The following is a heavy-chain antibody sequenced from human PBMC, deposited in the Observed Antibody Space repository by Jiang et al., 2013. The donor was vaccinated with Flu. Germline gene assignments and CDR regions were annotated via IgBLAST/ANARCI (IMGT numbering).Heavy chain of an antibody. CDR1: NYTFSVYG. Sequence: SGAEVKKPGAFSEGLLARLLNYTFSVYGISWVRQAPGQGLEWMGWISGYNGRTSYAXKFQGRVTMDHRHIHEHSLYGVEEPDDRDDTAVYFCARDRLAGDRWFDPWGHGNPGHRLL. D-gene: IGHD3-16*01. V-gene: IGHV1-18*01. J-gene: IGHJ5*02. CDR3: ARDRLAGDRWFDP. CDR2: ISGYNGRT.